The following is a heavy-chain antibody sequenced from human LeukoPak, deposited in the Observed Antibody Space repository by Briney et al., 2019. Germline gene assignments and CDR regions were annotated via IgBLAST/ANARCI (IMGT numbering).Heavy chain of an antibody. CDR3: AREQTPLPAPDAFDT. Sequence: GSSVKVSCKASGGTFSSYAISWVRQAPGQGHEWMGRIIPIFGTANYAQKFQGRVTITTDESTSTAYMELSSLRSEDTAVYYCAREQTPLPAPDAFDTWGQGTMVTVSS. D-gene: IGHD4-23*01. J-gene: IGHJ3*02. CDR1: GGTFSSYA. CDR2: IIPIFGTA. V-gene: IGHV1-69*05.